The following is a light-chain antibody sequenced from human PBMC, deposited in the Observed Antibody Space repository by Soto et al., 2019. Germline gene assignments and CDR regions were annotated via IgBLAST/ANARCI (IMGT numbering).Light chain of an antibody. V-gene: IGKV3-20*01. CDR1: QSLSSNY. Sequence: EIVLTQSPGTLSLSPGERATLSFRASQSLSSNYLAWYQQKPGQAPRLLIFGASSRATGIPDRFSGSGSGTDFTLTISRLEPEDFAVYYCQQYGSSPSTFGQGTKLEIK. CDR3: QQYGSSPST. CDR2: GAS. J-gene: IGKJ2*01.